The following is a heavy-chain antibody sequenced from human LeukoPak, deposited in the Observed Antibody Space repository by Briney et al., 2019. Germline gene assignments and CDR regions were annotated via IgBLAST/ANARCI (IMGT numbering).Heavy chain of an antibody. D-gene: IGHD3-10*01. J-gene: IGHJ1*01. V-gene: IGHV3-23*01. CDR1: GFTFSSYA. CDR3: ARQGSYGDLAAYFQD. CDR2: ISGSGGST. Sequence: PGGSLRLSCAASGFTFSSYAMSWVRQAPGKGLEWVSAISGSGGSTYYADSVKGRFTISRDNSKNTLYLQMNSLRVEDTAVYYCARQGSYGDLAAYFQDWGQGTLVTVSS.